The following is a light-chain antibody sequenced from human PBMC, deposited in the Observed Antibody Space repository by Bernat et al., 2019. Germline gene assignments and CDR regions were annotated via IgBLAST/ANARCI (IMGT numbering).Light chain of an antibody. Sequence: DIQLTQSPPFLSASVGDRVTITCRASQVIGTYLAWYQQKPGKAPNLLIYGASTLQTGVPSRFSGSGSGTEFTLTISSLQPDDFATYYCQQYNSYSPAFGQGTKVEIK. CDR1: QVIGTY. J-gene: IGKJ1*01. CDR3: QQYNSYSPA. V-gene: IGKV1-9*01. CDR2: GAS.